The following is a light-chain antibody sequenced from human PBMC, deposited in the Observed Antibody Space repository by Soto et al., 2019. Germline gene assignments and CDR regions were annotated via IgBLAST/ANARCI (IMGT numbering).Light chain of an antibody. Sequence: QAVVTQPPSASGTPGQRVTISCSGSSSNIGSNTVNWYQQLPGTAPKLLIYRNNQRPSGVPDRFSGSKSGTSASLAVSGLQSEDEADYYCATRDDSLNVVVFGGGTKLTVL. CDR2: RNN. CDR3: ATRDDSLNVVV. CDR1: SSNIGSNT. J-gene: IGLJ2*01. V-gene: IGLV1-44*01.